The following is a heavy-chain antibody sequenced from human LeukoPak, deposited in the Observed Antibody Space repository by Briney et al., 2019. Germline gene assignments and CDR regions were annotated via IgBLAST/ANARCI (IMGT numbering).Heavy chain of an antibody. V-gene: IGHV1-2*02. Sequence: ASVKVSCKASGYTFTGYYMHWVRQAPGQGLEWMGWINPNSGGTNYAQKFQGRVTMTRDTSISTAYMELSRLRSDDTAVYYCARDRSRGVGLQYNWNSCAYWGQGTLVTVSS. CDR3: ARDRSRGVGLQYNWNSCAY. CDR2: INPNSGGT. J-gene: IGHJ4*02. CDR1: GYTFTGYY. D-gene: IGHD1-7*01.